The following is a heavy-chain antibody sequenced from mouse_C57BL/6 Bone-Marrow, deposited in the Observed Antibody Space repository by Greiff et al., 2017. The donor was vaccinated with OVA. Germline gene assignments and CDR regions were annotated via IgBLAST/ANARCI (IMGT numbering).Heavy chain of an antibody. D-gene: IGHD1-1*01. CDR1: GFTFSSYA. V-gene: IGHV5-4*01. Sequence: EVKLMESGGGLVKPGGSLKLSCAASGFTFSSYAMSWVRQTPEKRLEWVATISDGGSYTYYPDNVKGRFTISRDNAKNNLYLQMRHLKSEDTAMYYCARENYGSIDYWGQGTTLTVSS. J-gene: IGHJ2*01. CDR3: ARENYGSIDY. CDR2: ISDGGSYT.